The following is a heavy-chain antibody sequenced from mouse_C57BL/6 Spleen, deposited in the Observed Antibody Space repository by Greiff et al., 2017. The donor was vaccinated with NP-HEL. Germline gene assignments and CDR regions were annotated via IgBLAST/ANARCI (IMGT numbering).Heavy chain of an antibody. D-gene: IGHD1-1*01. CDR2: IDPENGDT. V-gene: IGHV14-4*01. J-gene: IGHJ2*01. CDR3: TTSYYGSSPDY. Sequence: VQLQQSGAELVRPGASVKLSCTASGFNIKDDYMHWVKQRPEQGLEWIGWIDPENGDTEYASKFQGKATITADTSSNTAYLQLSSLTSEDTAVYYCTTSYYGSSPDYWGQGTTLTVSS. CDR1: GFNIKDDY.